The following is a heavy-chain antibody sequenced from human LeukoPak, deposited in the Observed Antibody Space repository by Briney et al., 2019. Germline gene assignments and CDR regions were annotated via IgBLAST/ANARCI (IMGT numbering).Heavy chain of an antibody. CDR1: GFTFGDYV. J-gene: IGHJ5*02. V-gene: IGHV3-49*03. CDR2: IRSKAYGGTT. CDR3: TSQKDYYGSGSYWTFDP. D-gene: IGHD3-10*01. Sequence: SGGSLRLSCTASGFTFGDYVMSWFRQAPGKGLEWVGFIRSKAYGGTTEYAASVKGRFTISRDDSKSIAYVPMNSLKTEDTAVYYCTSQKDYYGSGSYWTFDPWGQGTLVTVSS.